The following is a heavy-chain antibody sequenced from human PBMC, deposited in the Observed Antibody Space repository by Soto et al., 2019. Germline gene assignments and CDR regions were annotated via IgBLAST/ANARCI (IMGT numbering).Heavy chain of an antibody. Sequence: QVQLVQSGAEVKKPGSSVKVSCKASGGTFSSYAISWVRQAPGQGLEWMGGIIPIFGTANYAQKFQGRVTITADESTSTAYMELSSLRSEDTAVYYCAREGTAFNWNLPLKRYYYYGMDVWGQGTTVIVSS. CDR2: IIPIFGTA. CDR3: AREGTAFNWNLPLKRYYYYGMDV. D-gene: IGHD1-20*01. J-gene: IGHJ6*02. V-gene: IGHV1-69*12. CDR1: GGTFSSYA.